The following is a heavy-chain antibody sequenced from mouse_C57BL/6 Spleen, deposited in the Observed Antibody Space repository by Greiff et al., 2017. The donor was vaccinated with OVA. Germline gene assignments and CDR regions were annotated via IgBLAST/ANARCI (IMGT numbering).Heavy chain of an antibody. J-gene: IGHJ4*01. D-gene: IGHD2-3*01. V-gene: IGHV1-42*01. CDR2: INHSTGGT. Sequence: VQLQQSGPELVKPGASVKISCKASGYSFTGYYMNWVKQSPEKSLEWIGEINHSTGGTTYNQKFKAKATLTVDKSSSTAYMQLKSLTSEDSAVYYCARIYDADYYAMDYWGQGTSVTVSS. CDR3: ARIYDADYYAMDY. CDR1: GYSFTGYY.